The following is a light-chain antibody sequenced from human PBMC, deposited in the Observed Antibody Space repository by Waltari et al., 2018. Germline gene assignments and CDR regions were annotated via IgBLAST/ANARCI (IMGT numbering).Light chain of an antibody. CDR1: QGISNY. Sequence: DIQMTQSPSSLSASLGYRVTITCRPSQGISNYLAWFQQKPGQAPKSLIYAASTLQSGVASKFSGSGSGTDFTLTINSLQPEDFATYYCQQYKSFPITFGQGTRLEMK. CDR3: QQYKSFPIT. V-gene: IGKV1-16*02. CDR2: AAS. J-gene: IGKJ5*01.